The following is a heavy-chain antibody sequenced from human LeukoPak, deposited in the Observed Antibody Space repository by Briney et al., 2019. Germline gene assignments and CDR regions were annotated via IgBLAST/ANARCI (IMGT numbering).Heavy chain of an antibody. CDR3: ARDPYNGNYGDSYYYYMDV. J-gene: IGHJ6*03. Sequence: GGSLRLSCAASGFTFSSYAMHWVRQAPGKGLEWVAVISYDGSNKYYADSVKGRFTISRDNAKNSLYPQMNSLRAEDTAIYYCARDPYNGNYGDSYYYYMDVWGKGTTVTISS. CDR1: GFTFSSYA. V-gene: IGHV3-30*04. D-gene: IGHD1-26*01. CDR2: ISYDGSNK.